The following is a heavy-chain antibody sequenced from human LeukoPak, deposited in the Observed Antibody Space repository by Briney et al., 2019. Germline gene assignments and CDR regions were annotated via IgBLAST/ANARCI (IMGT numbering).Heavy chain of an antibody. Sequence: GGSLSLSCAASGFTFSSYAMSWVRQAPGTGLEWVSAISDSGGGTYYAASVRGRFTISRDNSKNTLHLQMNSLRAEDTAVYYCAKYYYDSSGSRHFDYWGQGTLVTVSS. V-gene: IGHV3-23*01. D-gene: IGHD3-22*01. CDR2: ISDSGGGT. CDR1: GFTFSSYA. CDR3: AKYYYDSSGSRHFDY. J-gene: IGHJ4*02.